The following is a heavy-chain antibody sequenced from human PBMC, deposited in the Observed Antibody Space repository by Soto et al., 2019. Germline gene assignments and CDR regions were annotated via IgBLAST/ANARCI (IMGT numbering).Heavy chain of an antibody. CDR1: GGSQA. J-gene: IGHJ4*02. V-gene: IGHV1-69*06. CDR2: IIGVFPTK. CDR3: ATVGHPLSGAFKYGYEGPFDY. D-gene: IGHD5-18*01. Sequence: QVQLVQSGAEVKKPWSSVKVSCKTSGGSQATSWVRQAPGHGPEWLGGIIGVFPTKNKAENLECPVTMTADKSTGPADMELSSLTSVDTAVYYCATVGHPLSGAFKYGYEGPFDYWGQGILVIVSS.